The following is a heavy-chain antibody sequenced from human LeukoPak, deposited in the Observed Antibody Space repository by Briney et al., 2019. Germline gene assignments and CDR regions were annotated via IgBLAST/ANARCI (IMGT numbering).Heavy chain of an antibody. V-gene: IGHV3-21*01. CDR2: ISSSSSYI. D-gene: IGHD3-3*01. J-gene: IGHJ4*02. CDR3: ARDNTIFGVVRYYFDY. Sequence: AGGSLRLSCAASGFTFSSYSMNWVRQAPGKGLECVSSISSSSSYIYYADSVKGRFTISRDNAKNSLYLQMNSLRAEDTAVYYCARDNTIFGVVRYYFDYWGQGTLVTVSS. CDR1: GFTFSSYS.